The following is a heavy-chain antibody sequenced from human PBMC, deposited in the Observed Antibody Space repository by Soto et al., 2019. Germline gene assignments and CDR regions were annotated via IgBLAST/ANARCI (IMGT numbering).Heavy chain of an antibody. CDR3: AKDLAVLAATHWFDP. CDR2: IAYDGTNN. D-gene: IGHD2-15*01. J-gene: IGHJ5*02. CDR1: GFTFSNHG. V-gene: IGHV3-30*18. Sequence: GGSLRLSCVASGFTFSNHGMHWVRQAPGKGLEWVAIIAYDGTNNYYADSVRGRFTISRDNSKNTLYLHLNSLRVEDTAVYYCAKDLAVLAATHWFDPWGQGTVVTVSS.